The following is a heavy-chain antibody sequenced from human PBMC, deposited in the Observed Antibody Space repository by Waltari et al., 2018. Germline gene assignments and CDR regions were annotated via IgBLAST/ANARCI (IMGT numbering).Heavy chain of an antibody. CDR1: GGSISSSSYY. CDR2: IYYSGST. D-gene: IGHD3-22*01. Sequence: QLQLQESGPGLVKPSETLSLTCTVSGGSISSSSYYWGWIRQPPGKGLEWIGSIYYSGSTYYNPSLKSRVTISVDTSKNQFSLKLSSVTAADTAVYYWASDYDSSGYYRHWGQGTLVTVSS. V-gene: IGHV4-39*07. CDR3: ASDYDSSGYYRH. J-gene: IGHJ4*02.